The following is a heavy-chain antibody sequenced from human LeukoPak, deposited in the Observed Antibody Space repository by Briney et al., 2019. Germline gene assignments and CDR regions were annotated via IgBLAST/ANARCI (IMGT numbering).Heavy chain of an antibody. CDR1: GSPFTGSH. J-gene: IGHJ4*02. Sequence: APGKVPFKALGSPFTGSHIHWGGTAPGQGLEWMGWINPNSGGTNYAQKFQGRVTMTRDTSISTAYMELSRLRSDDTAVYYCATASSRANYWGQGTLVTVSS. CDR3: ATASSRANY. V-gene: IGHV1-2*02. CDR2: INPNSGGT. D-gene: IGHD5-12*01.